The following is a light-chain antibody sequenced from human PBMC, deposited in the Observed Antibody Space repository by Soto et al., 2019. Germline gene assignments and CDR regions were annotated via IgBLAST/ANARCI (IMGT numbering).Light chain of an antibody. CDR1: SSDVGTNNY. CDR2: DVS. Sequence: QSALTQPASVSGSPGQSITISCTGTSSDVGTNNYVSWYQQHPGKAPKLIICDVSVRPSGVSDRFSDSKSGNTASLTISGLQAEDEADYYCTSYARNRDYVFGTGTKVTVL. V-gene: IGLV2-14*01. J-gene: IGLJ1*01. CDR3: TSYARNRDYV.